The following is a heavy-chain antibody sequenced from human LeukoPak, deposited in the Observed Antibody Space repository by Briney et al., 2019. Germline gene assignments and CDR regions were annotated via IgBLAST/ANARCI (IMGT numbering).Heavy chain of an antibody. D-gene: IGHD3-3*01. Sequence: GASVKVSCKASGYTFTSYGISWVRQAPGQGLEWMGGIIPIFGTANYAQKFQGRVTITTDESTSTAYMELSSLRSEDTAVYYCAARFLEWYDHDYWGQGTLVTVSS. V-gene: IGHV1-69*05. J-gene: IGHJ4*02. CDR2: IIPIFGTA. CDR1: GYTFTSYG. CDR3: AARFLEWYDHDY.